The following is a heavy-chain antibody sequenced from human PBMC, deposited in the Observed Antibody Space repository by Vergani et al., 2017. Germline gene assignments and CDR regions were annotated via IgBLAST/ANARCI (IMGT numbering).Heavy chain of an antibody. CDR1: GYSTGSGFY. D-gene: IGHD2-21*01. Sequence: QVRLEESGPGLVKPSETLSLTCPVPGYSTGSGFYWAWFRQSPGEGLQWLTSIHNRGKTYHNPSLKSRVSVSLDTSKNRFSLNLTSVAATDTAVYYCARSQGDYWYFDLWGPGSLVTVSS. CDR3: ARSQGDYWYFDL. J-gene: IGHJ2*01. CDR2: IHNRGKT. V-gene: IGHV4-38-2*01.